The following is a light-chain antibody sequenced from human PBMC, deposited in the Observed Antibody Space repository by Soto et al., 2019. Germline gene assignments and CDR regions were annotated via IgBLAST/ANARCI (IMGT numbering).Light chain of an antibody. Sequence: EIVLTQSPGTLSLSPVERATLSCRASQSVNSRLAWYQHKPGQAPGLLISGASSRATGIPDRFSGSGSGTDFTLTISRLEPEDFAVYYCQQYGSSTGTFGQGTRLEIK. CDR2: GAS. CDR1: QSVNSR. V-gene: IGKV3-20*01. CDR3: QQYGSSTGT. J-gene: IGKJ5*01.